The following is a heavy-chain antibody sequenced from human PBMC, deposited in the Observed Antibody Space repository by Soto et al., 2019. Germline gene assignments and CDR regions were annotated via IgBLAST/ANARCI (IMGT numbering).Heavy chain of an antibody. CDR3: ASTVAKYYDYGMDV. CDR2: IIPIFGTA. Sequence: APVQVSCKASGVTFRSYAISWLHHSPGQGLEWMGGIIPIFGTANYAQKFQGRVTITADESTSTAYMELSSLRSEDTAVYYCASTVAKYYDYGMDVWGQGTTVTVSS. J-gene: IGHJ6*02. CDR1: GVTFRSYA. V-gene: IGHV1-69*13. D-gene: IGHD5-12*01.